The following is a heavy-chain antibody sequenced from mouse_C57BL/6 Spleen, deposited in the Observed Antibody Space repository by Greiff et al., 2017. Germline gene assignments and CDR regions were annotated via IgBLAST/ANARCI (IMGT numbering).Heavy chain of an antibody. J-gene: IGHJ4*01. CDR1: GYAFSSSW. CDR2: IYPGDGDT. Sequence: VQLQQSGPELVKPGASVKISCKASGYAFSSSWMNWVKQRPGKGLEWIGRIYPGDGDTNYNGKLKGKATLTTDKSSSTAYMQLSSLTSEYSAVYFCAREEVDYWGQGTSVTVSS. V-gene: IGHV1-82*01. CDR3: AREEVDY.